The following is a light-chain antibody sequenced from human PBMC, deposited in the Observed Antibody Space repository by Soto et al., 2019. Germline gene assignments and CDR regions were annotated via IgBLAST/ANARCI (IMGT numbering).Light chain of an antibody. Sequence: QSALTQPASVSGSPGQSITISCTGTSSDVGGSNHVSWYQQHPGKAPKLMIFDVSTRPSGVSNRFSGSKSGNTASLTISGLQAEDEADYYCGSYATSSTLVLFGGGTKLTVL. V-gene: IGLV2-14*01. CDR1: SSDVGGSNH. CDR3: GSYATSSTLVL. CDR2: DVS. J-gene: IGLJ3*02.